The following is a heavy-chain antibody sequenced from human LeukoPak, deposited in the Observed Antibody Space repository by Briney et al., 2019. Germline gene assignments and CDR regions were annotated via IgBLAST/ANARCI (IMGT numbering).Heavy chain of an antibody. V-gene: IGHV1-2*02. CDR3: ARVRLRYFDWLLDV. D-gene: IGHD3-9*01. CDR1: GYTFTGYY. J-gene: IGHJ6*04. CDR2: INPNSGGT. Sequence: ASVKVSCKASGYTFTGYYMHWVRQAPGQGLEWMGWINPNSGGTNYAQKFQGRVTMTRDTSTSTAYMELSRLRSDDTAVYYCARVRLRYFDWLLDVWGKGTTVTISS.